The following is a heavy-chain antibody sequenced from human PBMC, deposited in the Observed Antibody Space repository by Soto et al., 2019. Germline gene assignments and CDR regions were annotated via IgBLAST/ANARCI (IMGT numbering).Heavy chain of an antibody. J-gene: IGHJ4*02. CDR1: GFTFSSYG. V-gene: IGHV3-30*18. CDR2: ISYDGSNK. Sequence: QVQLVESGGGVVQPGRSLRLSCAASGFTFSSYGMHWVRQAPGKGLEWVAVISYDGSNKYYADSVKGRFTISRDNSKNTLYLQMNSLRAEDTAVCYGAKDSRTDGPFDYWGLGNLVTVSS. CDR3: AKDSRTDGPFDY. D-gene: IGHD2-21*02.